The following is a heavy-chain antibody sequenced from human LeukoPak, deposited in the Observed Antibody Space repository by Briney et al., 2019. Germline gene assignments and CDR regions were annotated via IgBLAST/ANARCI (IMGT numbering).Heavy chain of an antibody. J-gene: IGHJ4*02. D-gene: IGHD1-26*01. CDR1: GFTFTSYW. Sequence: GGSLRLSFTASGFTFTSYWTQWVRQAPGKGLVWVSCINNDGSSTNYADSVKGRFTISRDNAKNTVYLQMDSLRTEDTAVYYCVRGEAHDSWGQGTLITVSS. V-gene: IGHV3-74*01. CDR2: INNDGSST. CDR3: VRGEAHDS.